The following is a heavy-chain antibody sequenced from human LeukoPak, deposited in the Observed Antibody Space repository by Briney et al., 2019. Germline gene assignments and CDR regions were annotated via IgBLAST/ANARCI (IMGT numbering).Heavy chain of an antibody. CDR2: IKQDGGEK. J-gene: IGHJ4*02. CDR3: ARDGRPLDY. V-gene: IGHV3-7*03. CDR1: GITFSRYW. Sequence: GGSLRLSCVDSGITFSRYWMSWVRQAPGKGLEWVANIKQDGGEKYYVDSVKGRFTISRDNAKNSLYLQMNRLRVEDTAVYYCARDGRPLDYWGQGTLVTVSS.